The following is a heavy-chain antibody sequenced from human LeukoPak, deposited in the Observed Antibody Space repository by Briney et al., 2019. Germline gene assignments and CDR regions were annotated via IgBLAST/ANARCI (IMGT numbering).Heavy chain of an antibody. CDR3: ARQLAAPNWLDP. D-gene: IGHD6-13*01. CDR1: GGSISSSSYY. Sequence: SETLSLTCTVSGGSISSSSYYWGWIRQPPGTGLEWIGSIYYSGSTYYNPSLKSRVTISVDTSKNQFSLKLSSVTAADTAVYYCARQLAAPNWLDPWGQGTLVTVSS. CDR2: IYYSGST. J-gene: IGHJ5*02. V-gene: IGHV4-39*01.